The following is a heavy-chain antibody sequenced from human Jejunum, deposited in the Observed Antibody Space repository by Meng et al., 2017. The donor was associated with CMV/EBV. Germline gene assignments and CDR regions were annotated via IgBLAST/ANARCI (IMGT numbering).Heavy chain of an antibody. CDR1: GFSISNYE. J-gene: IGHJ5*02. CDR2: ISSGGGPQ. CDR3: ARSKVAMGFDL. V-gene: IGHV3-48*03. Sequence: ASGFSISNYEVNWVRQAPGKGLEWVSFISSGGGPQYHADSVKGRFTISSGSAKNSLDLQMNGLRIEDTAIYYCARSKVAMGFDLWGQGTLVTVSS. D-gene: IGHD5-12*01.